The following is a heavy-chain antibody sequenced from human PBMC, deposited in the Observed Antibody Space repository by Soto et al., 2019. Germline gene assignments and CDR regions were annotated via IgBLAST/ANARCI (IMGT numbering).Heavy chain of an antibody. CDR3: ARGSFDSSSWSYYYYGMDV. D-gene: IGHD6-13*01. J-gene: IGHJ6*02. V-gene: IGHV4-59*01. CDR2: IYYSGST. CDR1: GGSISSYY. Sequence: PSETLSLTCTVSGGSISSYYWILIRQPPGKGLEWIGYIYYSGSTNYNPSLKSRVTISVDTSKNQFSLKLSSVTAADTAVYYCARGSFDSSSWSYYYYGMDVWGQGTTVTVSS.